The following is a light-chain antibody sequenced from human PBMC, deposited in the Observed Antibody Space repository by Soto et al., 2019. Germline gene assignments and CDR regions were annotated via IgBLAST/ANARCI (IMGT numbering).Light chain of an antibody. Sequence: QSALTQPASVSGSPGQSITIPCTGTSSDVGSYDLVSWYQHHSGKAPKIIIYEVNKRPSGISDRFSGSKSGNTASLTISGLQAEDEADYFCCSFVRTNGLLFGGGTQLTVL. J-gene: IGLJ2*01. CDR1: SSDVGSYDL. CDR2: EVN. CDR3: CSFVRTNGLL. V-gene: IGLV2-23*02.